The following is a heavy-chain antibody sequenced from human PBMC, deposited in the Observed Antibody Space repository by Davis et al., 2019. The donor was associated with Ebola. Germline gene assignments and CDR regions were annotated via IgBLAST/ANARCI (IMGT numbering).Heavy chain of an antibody. J-gene: IGHJ4*02. CDR3: ARDLGTAMATE. CDR2: IIPMLGIP. CDR1: GGTFSTYA. V-gene: IGHV1-69*04. Sequence: AASVKVSCKASGGTFSTYAIDWVRQAPGQGLEWMGRIIPMLGIPNYAQRFQGRVTITADKSTSTAYMELSSLRSEDTAMYYCARDLGTAMATEWGQGTLVTAPS. D-gene: IGHD5-18*01.